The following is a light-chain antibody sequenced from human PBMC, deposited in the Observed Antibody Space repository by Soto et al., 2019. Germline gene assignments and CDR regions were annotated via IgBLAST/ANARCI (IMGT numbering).Light chain of an antibody. V-gene: IGLV2-8*01. Sequence: QSALTQPPSASGSPGQSVTISCTGTSSDVGAYKYVSWYQQYPGKAPKLMIYEVTKRPSGVPERFSGSKSGNTASLTVSGLQAEDEADYYCTSYVGNDIWVFGGGTKVTVL. CDR1: SSDVGAYKY. CDR3: TSYVGNDIWV. J-gene: IGLJ3*02. CDR2: EVT.